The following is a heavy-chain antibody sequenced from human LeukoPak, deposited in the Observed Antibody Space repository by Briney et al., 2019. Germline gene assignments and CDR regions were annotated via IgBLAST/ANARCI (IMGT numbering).Heavy chain of an antibody. D-gene: IGHD6-13*01. J-gene: IGHJ6*03. Sequence: GGSLRLSCAASGFTFSVYEMNWVRQAPGRGLEWISYISTVGTTYYADSVKGRFTISRDDAKRSLFLEMKSLRAEDTAVYYCARDRFSIAAAGLRVGYYYMDVWGKGTTVTVSS. V-gene: IGHV3-48*03. CDR3: ARDRFSIAAAGLRVGYYYMDV. CDR1: GFTFSVYE. CDR2: ISTVGTT.